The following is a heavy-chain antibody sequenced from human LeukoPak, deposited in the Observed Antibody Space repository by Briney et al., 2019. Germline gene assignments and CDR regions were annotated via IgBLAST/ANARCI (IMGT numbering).Heavy chain of an antibody. Sequence: GGSLRLSCAASGFTFSSYGMHWVRQAPGKGLEWVAFIRYDGSNKYYADSVKGRFTISRDNSKNTLYLQMNSLRAEDTSVYYCASPKGYCSGGSCYAEYFQHWGQGTLVTVSS. D-gene: IGHD2-15*01. V-gene: IGHV3-30*02. CDR1: GFTFSSYG. CDR3: ASPKGYCSGGSCYAEYFQH. J-gene: IGHJ1*01. CDR2: IRYDGSNK.